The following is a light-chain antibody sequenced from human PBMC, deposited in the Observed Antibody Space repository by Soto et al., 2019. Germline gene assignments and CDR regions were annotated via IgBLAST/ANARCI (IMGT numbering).Light chain of an antibody. CDR3: QQYSHWWT. V-gene: IGKV3-15*01. CDR1: QSISSN. CDR2: GAS. Sequence: ETVMTQSPATLSVSPGERATLSCRASQSISSNLAWYQQKPGQAPRLLIYGASTRATGVPARFSGSGSGTEFTLTISSLQSEDFAFYYCQQYSHWWTFGQGTKVEI. J-gene: IGKJ1*01.